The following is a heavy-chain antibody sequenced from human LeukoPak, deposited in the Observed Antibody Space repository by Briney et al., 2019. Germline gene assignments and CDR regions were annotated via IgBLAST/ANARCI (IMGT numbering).Heavy chain of an antibody. V-gene: IGHV4-4*07. CDR3: ARDEQQLVGDWFDP. CDR1: GGSISSYY. Sequence: SETLSLTCTVSGGSISSYYWSWIRQPAGKGLEWIGRIYTSGSTNYNPSLKSRVTMSVDTSKNQFSLKLGSVTAADTAVYYCARDEQQLVGDWFDPWGQGTLVTVSS. D-gene: IGHD6-13*01. CDR2: IYTSGST. J-gene: IGHJ5*02.